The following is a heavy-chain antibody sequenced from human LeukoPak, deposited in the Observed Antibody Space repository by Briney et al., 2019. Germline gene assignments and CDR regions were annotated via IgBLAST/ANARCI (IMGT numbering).Heavy chain of an antibody. D-gene: IGHD3-3*01. CDR2: ISSSSSYI. J-gene: IGHJ3*02. CDR3: AKDLDFWSGYYRPDAFDI. CDR1: GFTFSSYS. V-gene: IGHV3-21*04. Sequence: GGSLRLSCAASGFTFSSYSMNWVRQAPGKGLEWVSSISSSSSYIYYADSVKGRFTISRDNAKNSLYLQMNSLRAEDTAVYYCAKDLDFWSGYYRPDAFDIWGQGTMVTVSS.